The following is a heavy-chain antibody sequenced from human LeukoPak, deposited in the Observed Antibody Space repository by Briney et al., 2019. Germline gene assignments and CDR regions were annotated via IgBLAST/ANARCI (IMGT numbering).Heavy chain of an antibody. CDR1: GGSISSGGYY. V-gene: IGHV4-31*03. D-gene: IGHD6-19*01. CDR3: ARDRVGVAGYYYYGMDV. Sequence: SETLSLTCTVSGGSISSGGYYWSWIRQHPGKGLEWIGYIYYSGSTYYNPSLKSRVTISIYTSKNQCSRKLSPVTAPATAVYYCARDRVGVAGYYYYGMDVWGQGTTVTVSS. J-gene: IGHJ6*02. CDR2: IYYSGST.